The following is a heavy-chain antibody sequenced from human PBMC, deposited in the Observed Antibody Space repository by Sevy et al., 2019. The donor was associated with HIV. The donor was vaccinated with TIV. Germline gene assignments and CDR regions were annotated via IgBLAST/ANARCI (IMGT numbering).Heavy chain of an antibody. Sequence: SETLSLTCTVSGGSISSYYWSWIRQPSGKGLEWIGYIYYSGSTNYNPSLKSRVTISVVTSKNQFSLKLSSVTAADTAVYYCARAIAVAETWFDPWGQGTLVTVSS. CDR1: GGSISSYY. J-gene: IGHJ5*02. V-gene: IGHV4-59*01. D-gene: IGHD6-19*01. CDR3: ARAIAVAETWFDP. CDR2: IYYSGST.